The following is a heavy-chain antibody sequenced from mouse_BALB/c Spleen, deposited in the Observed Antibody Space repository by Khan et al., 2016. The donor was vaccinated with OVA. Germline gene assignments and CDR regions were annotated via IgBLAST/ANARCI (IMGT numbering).Heavy chain of an antibody. Sequence: QIQLVQSGAELARPGASVKMSCKASGYTFTSHTMHWVKQRPGQGLEWIGYINPRSGYTNYNQKFNDKATLTANKSSSTAYMQLSSLTSEDSAIYLCERRTTEYGMDYWGQGTSVTVSS. CDR3: ERRTTEYGMDY. CDR1: GYTFTSHT. D-gene: IGHD2-14*01. V-gene: IGHV1-4*01. J-gene: IGHJ4*01. CDR2: INPRSGYT.